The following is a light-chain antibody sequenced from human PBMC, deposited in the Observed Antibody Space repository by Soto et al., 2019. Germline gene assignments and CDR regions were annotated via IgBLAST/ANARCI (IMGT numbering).Light chain of an antibody. Sequence: DIVMTQSPDSLAVSLGERATINCKSSQSVLYSSNNKNYLAWYQQKPGQPPKLLIYWASTRESGVPDRFSGSGSGTDFTLTISSLQAEDVAVYYCQQYYSGWTFGQGTKLEIK. CDR1: QSVLYSSNNKNY. J-gene: IGKJ2*02. CDR3: QQYYSGWT. CDR2: WAS. V-gene: IGKV4-1*01.